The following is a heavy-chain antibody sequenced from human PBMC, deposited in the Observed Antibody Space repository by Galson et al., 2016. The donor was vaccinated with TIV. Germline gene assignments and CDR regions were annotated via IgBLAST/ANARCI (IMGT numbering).Heavy chain of an antibody. CDR1: GGSISNGDYY. J-gene: IGHJ3*01. Sequence: TLSLTCAVFGGSISNGDYYWSWIRQPPGKGLEWIGYIYYSGSTKINPSLKSRLTMSVDRSRNQFSLSLYSVTAADTAVYFCARDAGTYYHAFDVWVQGTMVTVSS. CDR2: IYYSGST. V-gene: IGHV4-30-4*01. D-gene: IGHD3-22*01. CDR3: ARDAGTYYHAFDV.